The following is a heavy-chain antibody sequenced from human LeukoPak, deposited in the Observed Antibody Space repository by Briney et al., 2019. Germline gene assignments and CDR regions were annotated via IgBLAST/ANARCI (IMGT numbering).Heavy chain of an antibody. CDR1: GGSISSYY. Sequence: SETLSLTCTVSGGSISSYYWSWIRQPPGKGLEWIGYIYYSGSTNYNPSLKSRFTISVDTSKNQLSLKLSSVTAADTAVYYCARSNQAVAGTGGAFDYWGQGTLVTVSS. J-gene: IGHJ4*02. CDR3: ARSNQAVAGTGGAFDY. CDR2: IYYSGST. D-gene: IGHD6-19*01. V-gene: IGHV4-59*08.